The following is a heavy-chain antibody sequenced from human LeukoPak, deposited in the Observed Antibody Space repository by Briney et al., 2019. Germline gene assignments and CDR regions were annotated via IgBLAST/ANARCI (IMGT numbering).Heavy chain of an antibody. V-gene: IGHV4-59*01. Sequence: SETLSLTCTVSGGSISSYYWSWIRQPPGKGLEWIGYIYYSGCTNYNPSLKSRVTISVDTSKNQFSLKLSSVTAADTAVYYCARDKDYDILTGYYMGAFDIWGQGTMVTVSS. D-gene: IGHD3-9*01. CDR1: GGSISSYY. CDR2: IYYSGCT. J-gene: IGHJ3*02. CDR3: ARDKDYDILTGYYMGAFDI.